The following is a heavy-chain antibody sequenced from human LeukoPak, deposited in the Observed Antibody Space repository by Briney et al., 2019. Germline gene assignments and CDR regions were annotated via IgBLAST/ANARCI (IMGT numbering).Heavy chain of an antibody. CDR2: IRYDGSNK. J-gene: IGHJ6*03. Sequence: PGGSLRLSCAASGFTFSSYGMHWVRQAPGKGLEWVAFIRYDGSNKYYADSVKGRFTISRDNSKNTLYLQMNSLRAEDTAVYYCARYSYGYSYYYYMDVWGKGTTVTVSS. D-gene: IGHD5-18*01. V-gene: IGHV3-30*02. CDR3: ARYSYGYSYYYYMDV. CDR1: GFTFSSYG.